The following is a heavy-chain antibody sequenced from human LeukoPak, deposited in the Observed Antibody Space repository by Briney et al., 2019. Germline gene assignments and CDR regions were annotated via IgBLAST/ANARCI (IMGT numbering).Heavy chain of an antibody. CDR1: GFTFSSYA. Sequence: TGGSLRLSCAASGFTFSSYAMHWVRQAPGKGLEYVSAISSNGGSTYYANSVKGRFTISRDNSKNTLYLQMGSLRAEDMAVYYCARDQLSGYYYDSSGLDYWGQGTLATVSS. CDR3: ARDQLSGYYYDSSGLDY. V-gene: IGHV3-64*01. CDR2: ISSNGGST. J-gene: IGHJ4*02. D-gene: IGHD3-22*01.